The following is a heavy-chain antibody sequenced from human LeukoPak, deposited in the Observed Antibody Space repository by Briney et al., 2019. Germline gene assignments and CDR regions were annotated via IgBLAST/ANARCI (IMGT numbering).Heavy chain of an antibody. D-gene: IGHD6-19*01. CDR1: GFTFSSYS. CDR3: ARGGRYIAVYDY. J-gene: IGHJ4*02. Sequence: PGGSLRLSCAASGFTFSSYSMNWVRQASGKGLEWVSSISSSSSYIYYADSVKGRFTISRDNAKNSLYLQMNSLRAEDTAVYYCARGGRYIAVYDYWGQGTLVTVSS. CDR2: ISSSSSYI. V-gene: IGHV3-21*01.